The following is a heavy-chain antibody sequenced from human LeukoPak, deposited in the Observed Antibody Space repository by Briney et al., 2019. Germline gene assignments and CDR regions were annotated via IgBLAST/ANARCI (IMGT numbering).Heavy chain of an antibody. CDR2: INPSGGST. CDR1: GYTFTSYY. D-gene: IGHD3-22*01. V-gene: IGHV1-46*01. CDR3: AKGGWNYYDSRGTNYFDY. Sequence: ASVKVSCKASGYTFTSYYMHWVRQAPGQGLEWMGIINPSGGSTSYAQKFQGRVTMTRDTSTSTVYMELSSLRSEDTAVYYCAKGGWNYYDSRGTNYFDYWGQGTLVTVSS. J-gene: IGHJ4*02.